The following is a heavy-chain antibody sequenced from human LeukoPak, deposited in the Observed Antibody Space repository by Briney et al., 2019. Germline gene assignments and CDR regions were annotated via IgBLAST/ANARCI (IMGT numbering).Heavy chain of an antibody. J-gene: IGHJ5*02. CDR2: IYHSGST. CDR3: ARSVVGGGSYSFDP. D-gene: IGHD1-26*01. Sequence: PSETLSLTCTVSAYSISSGYYWGWIRQPPGKGLEWIGSIYHSGSTYYNPSLKSRVTISVDTSKNQFSLKLSTVTAADTAVYYCARSVVGGGSYSFDPWGQGTLVTVSS. CDR1: AYSISSGYY. V-gene: IGHV4-38-2*02.